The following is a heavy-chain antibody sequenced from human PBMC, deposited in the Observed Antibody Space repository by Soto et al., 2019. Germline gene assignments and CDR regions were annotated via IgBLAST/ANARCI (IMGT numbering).Heavy chain of an antibody. CDR2: IIPIFGTA. Sequence: SVKVYCKASGGTFGSYSISWVRQAPGQGLEWMGGIIPIFGTANEAQKFQGRVTITADESTSTAYMELSSLRSEDTAVYYCARAVKDFWSGYTDYYYGMDVWGQGTTVTVS. V-gene: IGHV1-69*13. CDR3: ARAVKDFWSGYTDYYYGMDV. D-gene: IGHD3-3*01. CDR1: GGTFGSYS. J-gene: IGHJ6*02.